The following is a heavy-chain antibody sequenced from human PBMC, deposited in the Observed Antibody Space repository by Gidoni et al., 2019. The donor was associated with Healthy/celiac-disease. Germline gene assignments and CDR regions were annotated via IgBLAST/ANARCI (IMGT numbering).Heavy chain of an antibody. CDR1: GGSISSSHW. J-gene: IGHJ6*02. Sequence: QVQLQESGPGLVKPSGTLSLTCAVSGGSISSSHWWSWVRQPPGKGLEWIGEIYHSGSTNYNPSLKSRVTISVDKSKNQFSLKLSSVTAADTAVYYCARALAAAGTGYYYGMDVWGQGTTVTVSS. D-gene: IGHD6-13*01. V-gene: IGHV4-4*02. CDR2: IYHSGST. CDR3: ARALAAAGTGYYYGMDV.